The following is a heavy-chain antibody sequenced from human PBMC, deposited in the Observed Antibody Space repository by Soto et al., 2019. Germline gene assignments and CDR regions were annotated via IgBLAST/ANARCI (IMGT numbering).Heavy chain of an antibody. CDR2: MNPNSGNT. D-gene: IGHD2-15*01. V-gene: IGHV1-8*01. J-gene: IGHJ6*02. CDR1: GSPFTSYD. CDR3: ARGQKYRSGGSCYLGDHYYGMDV. Sequence: SVKVSCKASGSPFTSYDINWVRQSTGQGLEWMGWMNPNSGNTGYAQKFQGRVTMTRNTSISTAYMELSSLRSEDTAVYYCARGQKYRSGGSCYLGDHYYGMDVWGQGTTVTVSS.